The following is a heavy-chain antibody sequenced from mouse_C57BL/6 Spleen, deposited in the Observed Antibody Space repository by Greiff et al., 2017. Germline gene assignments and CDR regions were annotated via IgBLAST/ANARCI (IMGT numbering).Heavy chain of an antibody. V-gene: IGHV2-6-1*01. J-gene: IGHJ3*01. D-gene: IGHD1-1*01. CDR2: IWRDGGT. Sequence: QVQLKQSGPGLVAPSQSLSITCTVSGFSLTRYGLHWVRQTPGKGLEWLVVIWRDGGTTYNSAINSSLSISKDNSKTQVFLKVNSLHTDDTAMYYGARQRGSGSGFDDWGPGTLVTVSA. CDR3: ARQRGSGSGFDD. CDR1: GFSLTRYG.